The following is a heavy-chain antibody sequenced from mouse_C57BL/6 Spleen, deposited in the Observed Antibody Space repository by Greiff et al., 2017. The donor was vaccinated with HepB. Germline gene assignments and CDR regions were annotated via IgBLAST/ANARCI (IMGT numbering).Heavy chain of an antibody. Sequence: QVQLQQSGAELVRPGTSVKVSCKASGYAFTNYLIEWVKQRPGQGLEWIGVINPGSGGTNYNEKFKGKATLTADKSSSTAYMQLSSLTSEDSAVYFCARAGGFDYWGQGTTLTVSS. D-gene: IGHD3-1*01. CDR2: INPGSGGT. CDR1: GYAFTNYL. CDR3: ARAGGFDY. V-gene: IGHV1-54*01. J-gene: IGHJ2*01.